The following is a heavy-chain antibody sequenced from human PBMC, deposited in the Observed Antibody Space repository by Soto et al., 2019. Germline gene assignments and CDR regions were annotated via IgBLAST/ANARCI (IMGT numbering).Heavy chain of an antibody. D-gene: IGHD1-26*01. J-gene: IGHJ6*02. CDR1: GDSITSSSHY. Sequence: PSETLSLTCTVSGDSITSSSHYWGWIRQPPGKGLQSIANIYYDGNTYYNPSLKSRVTISLDTSKNQFSLKLSSVTAADTAVYYCARDYRVGATYLGYYYGMDVWGQGTTVTVSS. CDR3: ARDYRVGATYLGYYYGMDV. V-gene: IGHV4-39*07. CDR2: IYYDGNT.